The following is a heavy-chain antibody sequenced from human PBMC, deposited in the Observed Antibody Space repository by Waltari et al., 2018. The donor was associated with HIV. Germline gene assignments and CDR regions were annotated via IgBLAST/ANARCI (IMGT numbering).Heavy chain of an antibody. CDR2: INPNSGGT. V-gene: IGHV1-2*04. Sequence: QVQLVQSGAEVKKPGASVKVSCKASGYTFTGYYMHWVRQAPGQGLEWMGWINPNSGGTNYAQKFQGWVTMTRDTSISTAYMELSRLRSDDTAVYYCARGLQIGYYYDSSGLLDYWGQGTLVTVSS. CDR1: GYTFTGYY. D-gene: IGHD3-22*01. CDR3: ARGLQIGYYYDSSGLLDY. J-gene: IGHJ4*02.